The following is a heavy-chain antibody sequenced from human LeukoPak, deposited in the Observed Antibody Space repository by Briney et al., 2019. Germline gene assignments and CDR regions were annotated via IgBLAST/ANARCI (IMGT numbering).Heavy chain of an antibody. CDR1: GFTFSSYW. D-gene: IGHD3-10*02. CDR2: IKHDGSEK. V-gene: IGHV3-7*03. J-gene: IGHJ5*02. CDR3: AGQHRSTTITMSP. Sequence: GGSLRLSCAASGFTFSSYWMSWVRQVPGKGLEWLANIKHDGSEKYYVDSVKGRFTISRDNAKNSLYLYINNLRAEDTAMYYCAGQHRSTTITMSPWGQGTLVTVSS.